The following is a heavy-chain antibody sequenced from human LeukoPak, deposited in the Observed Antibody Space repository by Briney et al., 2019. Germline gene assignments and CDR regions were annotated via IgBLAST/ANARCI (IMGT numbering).Heavy chain of an antibody. CDR2: INPSGGST. D-gene: IGHD3-10*01. Sequence: ASVKVSCKASGYTFTSYYMHWVRQAPGQGLEWMGIINPSGGSTSYAQKFQGRVTITADESTNTVYMELRSLRSDDTAVYYCARDLFSRRMNYYGSGSYFAYWGQGTLVAVSS. CDR1: GYTFTSYY. CDR3: ARDLFSRRMNYYGSGSYFAY. V-gene: IGHV1-46*01. J-gene: IGHJ4*02.